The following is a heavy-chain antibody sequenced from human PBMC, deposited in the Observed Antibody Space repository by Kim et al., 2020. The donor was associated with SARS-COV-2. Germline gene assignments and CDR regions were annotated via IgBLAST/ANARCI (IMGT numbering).Heavy chain of an antibody. D-gene: IGHD3-10*01. Sequence: GGSLRLSCAAAGFTFHTSYMAWVRQAPGKGLEWVGGINPDGSQKFYVDSVKGRFTISRDNSKNSLFLQMSSLSAEDTAVYYCARNPHYGALDIWAQGQWSPSL. V-gene: IGHV3-7*01. CDR1: GFTFHTSY. CDR2: INPDGSQK. J-gene: IGHJ3*02. CDR3: ARNPHYGALDI.